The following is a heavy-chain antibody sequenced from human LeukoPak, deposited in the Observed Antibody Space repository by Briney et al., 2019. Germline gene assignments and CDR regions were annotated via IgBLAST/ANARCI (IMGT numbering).Heavy chain of an antibody. V-gene: IGHV3-7*01. Sequence: QAGGSLRLSCAASGFTFSSYWMSWVRQAPGKGLEWVANIKQDGSGKDYVDSVKGRFTISRDNAKNSLYLQMNSLRAEDTAVYYCAAAMDSSGYYYFDYWGQGTLVTVSS. CDR2: IKQDGSGK. CDR3: AAAMDSSGYYYFDY. D-gene: IGHD3-22*01. CDR1: GFTFSSYW. J-gene: IGHJ4*02.